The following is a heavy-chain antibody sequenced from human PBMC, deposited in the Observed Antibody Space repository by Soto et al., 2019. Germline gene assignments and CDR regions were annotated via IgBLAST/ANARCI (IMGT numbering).Heavy chain of an antibody. V-gene: IGHV1-18*01. CDR2: ISAYNGNT. CDR1: GYTFTTYE. D-gene: IGHD6-6*01. Sequence: QVQLVQSGAEVKKPGASVKVSCKASGYTFTTYEISWVRQAPGQGLEWMGWISAYNGNTNYAQRLQGRVTITTDTSTSTTYMELRSLKSDDTAVYYCARVGSSSSPSDLWGQGTLVTVSS. J-gene: IGHJ4*02. CDR3: ARVGSSSSPSDL.